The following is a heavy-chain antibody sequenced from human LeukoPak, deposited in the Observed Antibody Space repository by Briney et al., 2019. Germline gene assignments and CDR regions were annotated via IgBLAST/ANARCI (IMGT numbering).Heavy chain of an antibody. CDR1: GGSFSDYY. CDR2: INQSGST. D-gene: IGHD2-8*01. J-gene: IGHJ5*02. V-gene: IGHV4-34*01. Sequence: SETLSLTCAVYGGSFSDYYWNWIRQPPGKGLEWIGEINQSGSTNYNPSLKSRVTLSVDTSNNQFSLKLSSVTAADTAVYYCARRPGYCPNGVCYKRNWFDPWGQGTLVTVCS. CDR3: ARRPGYCPNGVCYKRNWFDP.